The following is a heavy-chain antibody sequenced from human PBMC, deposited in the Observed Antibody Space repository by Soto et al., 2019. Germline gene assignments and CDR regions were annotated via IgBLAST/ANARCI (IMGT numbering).Heavy chain of an antibody. V-gene: IGHV3-23*01. CDR2: INYAGGNI. CDR3: ATQDFRGTSGTT. J-gene: IGHJ4*02. CDR1: GFSFDRYA. Sequence: GGSLRLSCAASGFSFDRYAMGWVRQTPGAGLDWVSVINYAGGNIHYADFVEGRFTISRDNSKNTLYLQMNNLRVEDTAVYHCATQDFRGTSGTTWGQGTQVTVSS. D-gene: IGHD1-1*01.